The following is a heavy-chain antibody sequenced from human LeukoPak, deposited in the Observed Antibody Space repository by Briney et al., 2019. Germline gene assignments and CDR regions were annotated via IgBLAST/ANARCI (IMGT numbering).Heavy chain of an antibody. J-gene: IGHJ4*02. CDR2: SIPMFGTA. Sequence: SVKVSCKASGGTFSSYAISWVRQAPGQGLEWMGGSIPMFGTAKYTQKFQGRVTITTDESTSTAYMELSSLRSEDTAVYYCARVHRLCSSTSCYDYWGQGTLVTVSS. CDR1: GGTFSSYA. D-gene: IGHD2-2*01. CDR3: ARVHRLCSSTSCYDY. V-gene: IGHV1-69*05.